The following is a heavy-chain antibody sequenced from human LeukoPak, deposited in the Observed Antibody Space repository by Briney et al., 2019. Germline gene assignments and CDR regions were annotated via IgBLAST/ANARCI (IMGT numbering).Heavy chain of an antibody. CDR2: IKQGGSEK. J-gene: IGHJ4*02. CDR1: GFTFSSYW. V-gene: IGHV3-7*04. D-gene: IGHD5-24*01. Sequence: AGSLRLSCTASGFTFSSYWMNWVRQAPGKGLEWVANIKQGGSEKYYVDSVKGRCTISRDNAKKSLYLQMNSLRAEDTAVYYCARETEMANLDYWGQGTLVTVSS. CDR3: ARETEMANLDY.